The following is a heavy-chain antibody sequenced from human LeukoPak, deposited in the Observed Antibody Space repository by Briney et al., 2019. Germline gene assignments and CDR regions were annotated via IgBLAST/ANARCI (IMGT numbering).Heavy chain of an antibody. CDR1: GFTVSDYY. V-gene: IGHV3-11*04. J-gene: IGHJ4*02. Sequence: PGGSLRLSCAVSGFTVSDYYMSWIRQAPGKGLEWVSYISSSGTTIYYADSVQGRFTISRDNAKNSLYLQMNSLRAEDTAVYYCAREHYGSGSFDYWGQGTLVTVSS. D-gene: IGHD3-10*01. CDR3: AREHYGSGSFDY. CDR2: ISSSGTTI.